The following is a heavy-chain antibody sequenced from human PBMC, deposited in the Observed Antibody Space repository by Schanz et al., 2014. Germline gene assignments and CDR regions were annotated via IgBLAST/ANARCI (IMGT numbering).Heavy chain of an antibody. CDR2: IKGKTDGGTA. Sequence: EVQLVESGGGLVKPGGSLRLSCAASGFTFSSYAMSWVRQAPGKGLEWVGRIKGKTDGGTADYAAPMKGRFTISRDNSKNTLELQLGSLSAEDTAVYFCARDNRYYVFDYWGQGTLVTVSS. D-gene: IGHD3-16*02. J-gene: IGHJ4*02. CDR3: ARDNRYYVFDY. V-gene: IGHV3-15*01. CDR1: GFTFSSYA.